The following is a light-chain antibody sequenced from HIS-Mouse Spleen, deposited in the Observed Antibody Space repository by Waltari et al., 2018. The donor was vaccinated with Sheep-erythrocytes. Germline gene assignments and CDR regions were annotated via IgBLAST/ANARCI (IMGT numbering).Light chain of an antibody. CDR1: TSVVWSYNL. Sequence: QSALTRPAAVPGSPEHSITISCSGTTSVVWSYNLVSGYQHHPGKAPKHMIYEGSKRRPGVSHRVSGSKSGNTASLTISGLQAEDEADYYCCSYAGSSTPWVFGGGTKLTVL. V-gene: IGLV2-23*01. CDR2: EGS. CDR3: CSYAGSSTPWV. J-gene: IGLJ3*02.